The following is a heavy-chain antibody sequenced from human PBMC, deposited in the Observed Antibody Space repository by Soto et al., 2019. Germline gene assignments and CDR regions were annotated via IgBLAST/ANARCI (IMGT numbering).Heavy chain of an antibody. CDR3: ARMYGEYYYYGMDV. CDR2: MNPNSGNT. Sequence: WASVKVSCKASGYTFTSYDINWVRQATGQGPEWMGWMNPNSGNTGYAQKFQGRVTMTRNTSISTAYMELSSLRSEDTAVYYCARMYGEYYYYGMDVWGQGTTVTVSS. V-gene: IGHV1-8*01. J-gene: IGHJ6*02. CDR1: GYTFTSYD. D-gene: IGHD4-17*01.